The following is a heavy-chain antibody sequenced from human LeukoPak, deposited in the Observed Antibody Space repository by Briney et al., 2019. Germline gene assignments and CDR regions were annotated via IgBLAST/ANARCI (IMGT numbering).Heavy chain of an antibody. D-gene: IGHD6-13*01. CDR3: ARVYSSSFMDY. V-gene: IGHV3-33*01. Sequence: GGSLRLSCAASGFTFSSYGMHWVRQAPGKGLEWVASIWYDGSNKYYADSVKGRFTISRDNSKNTLYLQMNSLRAEDTAVYYCARVYSSSFMDYWGQGTLVTVSS. CDR1: GFTFSSYG. J-gene: IGHJ4*02. CDR2: IWYDGSNK.